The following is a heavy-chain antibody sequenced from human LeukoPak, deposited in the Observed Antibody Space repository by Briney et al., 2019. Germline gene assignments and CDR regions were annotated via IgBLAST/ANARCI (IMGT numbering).Heavy chain of an antibody. D-gene: IGHD5-24*01. CDR1: GFTFSSYS. CDR2: ISSSSSYI. CDR3: ARAFADGYNSSPFDY. Sequence: GGPLRLSCAASGFTFSSYSMNWVRQAPGKGLEWVSSISSSSSYIYYADSVKGRFTISRDHAKNSLYLQMNSLRAEDTAVYYCARAFADGYNSSPFDYWGQGTLVTVSS. J-gene: IGHJ4*02. V-gene: IGHV3-21*01.